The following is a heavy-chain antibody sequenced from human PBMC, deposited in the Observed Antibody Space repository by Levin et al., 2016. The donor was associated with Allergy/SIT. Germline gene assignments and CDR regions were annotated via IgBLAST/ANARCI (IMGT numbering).Heavy chain of an antibody. V-gene: IGHV3-33*01. CDR3: ARDDGYSSSYYGMDV. Sequence: GESLKISCAASGFTFSSYGMHWVRQAPGKGLEWVAVIWYDGSNKYYADSVKGRFTISRDNSKNTLYLQMNSLRTEDTAVYYCARDDGYSSSYYGMDVWGQGTTVTVSS. D-gene: IGHD6-13*01. CDR1: GFTFSSYG. CDR2: IWYDGSNK. J-gene: IGHJ6*02.